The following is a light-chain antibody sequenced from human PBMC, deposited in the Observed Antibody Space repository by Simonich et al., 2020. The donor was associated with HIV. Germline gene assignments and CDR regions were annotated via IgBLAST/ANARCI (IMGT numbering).Light chain of an antibody. V-gene: IGKV4-1*01. CDR1: QSVLYSSNNKNY. CDR2: WAS. J-gene: IGKJ2*01. CDR3: QQYYDKPYT. Sequence: DIVMTQSPDSLAVSLGERATINCKSGQSVLYSSNNKNYLARYQLKPRQSPKLLIYWASTRESGGPDRFSGSGSGTDFTLTINGLQAEDVAVYYCQQYYDKPYTFGQGTKLEIK.